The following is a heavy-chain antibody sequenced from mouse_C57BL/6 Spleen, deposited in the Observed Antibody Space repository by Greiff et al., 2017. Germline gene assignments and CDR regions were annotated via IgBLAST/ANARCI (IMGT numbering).Heavy chain of an antibody. V-gene: IGHV1-19*01. CDR1: GYTFTDYY. J-gene: IGHJ4*01. CDR2: INPYNGGT. Sequence: EVQLQQPGPVLVKPGASVKMSCKASGYTFTDYYMNWVKQSHGKSLEWIGVINPYNGGTSYNQKFKGKATLTVDKSSSTAYMELNSLTSEDSAVYDCARGWYYGSSPPYAMDYWGQGTSVTVSS. CDR3: ARGWYYGSSPPYAMDY. D-gene: IGHD1-1*01.